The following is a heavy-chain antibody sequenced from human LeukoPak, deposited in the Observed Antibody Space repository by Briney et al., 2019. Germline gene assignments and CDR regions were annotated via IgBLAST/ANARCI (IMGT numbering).Heavy chain of an antibody. Sequence: GESLKISCKASGYTFNNYWIGWVRQMPGRGLEWMGMLYPDGSATTYHPSFEGRVTISADKSVTTAYLEWNSLKTSDTAMYYCVRQVSRWTNIDYWGQGTLVTVSS. J-gene: IGHJ4*02. CDR2: LYPDGSAT. V-gene: IGHV5-51*01. CDR3: VRQVSRWTNIDY. CDR1: GYTFNNYW. D-gene: IGHD6-13*01.